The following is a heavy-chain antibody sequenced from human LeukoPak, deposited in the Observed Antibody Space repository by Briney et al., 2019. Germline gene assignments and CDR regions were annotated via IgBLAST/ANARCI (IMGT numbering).Heavy chain of an antibody. Sequence: PSETLSLTCTVSGGSISSYYWSWIRQAPGKGLEWIGYIYYSGTTSYNPSLKSRVTTLVDTSKNQFSLKLSSVTAADTAVYYCARHEGDASLDHALDIWGQGTMVTVSS. D-gene: IGHD3/OR15-3a*01. CDR3: ARHEGDASLDHALDI. V-gene: IGHV4-59*08. CDR2: IYYSGTT. CDR1: GGSISSYY. J-gene: IGHJ3*02.